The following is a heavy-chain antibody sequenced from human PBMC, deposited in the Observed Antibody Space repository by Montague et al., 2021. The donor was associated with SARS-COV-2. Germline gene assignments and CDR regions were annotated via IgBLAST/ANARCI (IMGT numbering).Heavy chain of an antibody. CDR2: IYYSGST. CDR3: ARDTGISGASDI. V-gene: IGHV4-31*03. Sequence: TVSLTCTVSGGSISSGGYYWSWIRQHPGKGLEWIGYIYYSGSTYYNPSLKSRVTISVDTSKNQFSLKLSSVTAADTAVYYCARDTGISGASDIWGQGTMVTVSS. J-gene: IGHJ3*02. D-gene: IGHD2-15*01. CDR1: GGSISSGGYY.